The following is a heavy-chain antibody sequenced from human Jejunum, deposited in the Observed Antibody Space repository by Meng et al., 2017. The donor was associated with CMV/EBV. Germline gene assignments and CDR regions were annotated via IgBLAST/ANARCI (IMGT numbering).Heavy chain of an antibody. Sequence: EVQLVESGGGLVQPGGSLRLSCAASEFTFRGYWMHWVRQAPGKGLVWVARINPDGSNTAYADSVKGRFTISRDNAKNTLYLQMDSLRAEDTALYYCTRDGPGGYLDYWGQGTLVTVSS. CDR1: EFTFRGYW. D-gene: IGHD3-22*01. J-gene: IGHJ4*02. CDR3: TRDGPGGYLDY. V-gene: IGHV3-74*03. CDR2: INPDGSNT.